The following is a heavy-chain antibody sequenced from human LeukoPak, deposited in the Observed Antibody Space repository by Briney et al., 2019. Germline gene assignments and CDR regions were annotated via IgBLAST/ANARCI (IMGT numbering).Heavy chain of an antibody. CDR1: GFTFDDYA. CDR2: ISWNSGSI. D-gene: IGHD1-26*01. Sequence: GGSLRLSCAASGFTFDDYAMHWVRQAPGKGLEWVSGISWNSGSIGYADSVKGRFTTSRDNAKNSLYLQMNSLRAEDTALYYCAKDIAGATRGGVWQTFDYWGQGTLVTVSS. CDR3: AKDIAGATRGGVWQTFDY. J-gene: IGHJ4*02. V-gene: IGHV3-9*01.